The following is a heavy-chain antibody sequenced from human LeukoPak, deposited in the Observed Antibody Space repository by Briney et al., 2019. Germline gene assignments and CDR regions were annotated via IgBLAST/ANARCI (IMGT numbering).Heavy chain of an antibody. CDR3: ERAPFNYYMDV. D-gene: IGHD3-3*02. J-gene: IGHJ6*03. CDR2: IYTSGST. CDR1: NGSMSSHH. Sequence: PSETLSLTCTVSNGSMSSHHWSWIRQPAGKGLEWIGRIYTSGSTNYNPSLKSRVTMSVDTSKNQFSLKMTSVTAADTAVYYCERAPFNYYMDVWGKGTTVTVSS. V-gene: IGHV4-4*07.